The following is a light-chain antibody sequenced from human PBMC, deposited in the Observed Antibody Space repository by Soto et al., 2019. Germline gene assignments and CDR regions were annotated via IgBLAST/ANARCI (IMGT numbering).Light chain of an antibody. CDR2: DNN. Sequence: QAVLTQPPSVSGAPGQRVTISCTGSSSNIGTNWPVHWYQQFPGIAPKLLIYDNNNRPSGVPDRFSGSKSGTSASLAITGLQAEDEADYYCQSYDNSLSAGVFGGGTKLTVL. V-gene: IGLV1-40*01. CDR1: SSNIGTNWP. CDR3: QSYDNSLSAGV. J-gene: IGLJ3*02.